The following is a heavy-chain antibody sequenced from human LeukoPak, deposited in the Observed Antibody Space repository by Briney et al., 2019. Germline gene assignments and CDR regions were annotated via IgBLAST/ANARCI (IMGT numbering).Heavy chain of an antibody. CDR1: GFRFSSYA. CDR3: AKDERNWNYNLASQTYD. V-gene: IGHV3-23*01. D-gene: IGHD1-7*01. J-gene: IGHJ4*02. CDR2: ISGSGVST. Sequence: HAGGSLRLSCAASGFRFSSYAMSWVRQAPGKGLEWVSAISGSGVSTYCADSVKGRFTVSRDNSKNTLYLQMSSLRAEDTAVYYCAKDERNWNYNLASQTYDWGQGTLVTVSS.